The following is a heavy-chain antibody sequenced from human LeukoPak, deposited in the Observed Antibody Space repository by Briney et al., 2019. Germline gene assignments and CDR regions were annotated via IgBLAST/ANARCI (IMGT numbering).Heavy chain of an antibody. J-gene: IGHJ4*02. CDR1: GFTFSRCG. V-gene: IGHV3-30*18. D-gene: IGHD2-15*01. Sequence: GGSLRLSCAASGFTFSRCGMHWVRQAPGKGLEWVAVISYDGTNKYYADSVKGRFTISRDNSKNTLYLRMNSLRAEDTAVYYCANDGGNIVVVEYYFDYWGQGTLVTVSS. CDR3: ANDGGNIVVVEYYFDY. CDR2: ISYDGTNK.